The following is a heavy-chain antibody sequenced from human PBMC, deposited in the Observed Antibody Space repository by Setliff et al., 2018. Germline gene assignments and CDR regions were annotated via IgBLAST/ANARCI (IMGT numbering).Heavy chain of an antibody. CDR2: IKQDGSQK. J-gene: IGHJ4*02. D-gene: IGHD3-10*01. CDR1: GFTFGSYW. Sequence: GGSLRLSCAASGFTFGSYWMSWVRQAPGKGLEWVANIKQDGSQKYYVDSVKGRFTISRDSARNSLYLHMDSLRDEDTAVYFCARDKDHIRGFDYWGRGALVTVSS. V-gene: IGHV3-7*03. CDR3: ARDKDHIRGFDY.